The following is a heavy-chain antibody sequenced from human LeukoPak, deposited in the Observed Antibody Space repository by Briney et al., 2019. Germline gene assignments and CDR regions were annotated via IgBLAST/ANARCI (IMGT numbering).Heavy chain of an antibody. Sequence: PGGSLRLSCAASGFTFSSYAMSWVRQAPGKGLEWVGRIKSKTDGGTTDYAAPVKGRFTISRDDSKNTLYLQMNSLKTEDTAVYYCTTDLVYPEALWFGELWDQGTLVTVSS. CDR3: TTDLVYPEALWFGEL. D-gene: IGHD3-10*01. CDR2: IKSKTDGGTT. J-gene: IGHJ4*02. CDR1: GFTFSSYA. V-gene: IGHV3-15*01.